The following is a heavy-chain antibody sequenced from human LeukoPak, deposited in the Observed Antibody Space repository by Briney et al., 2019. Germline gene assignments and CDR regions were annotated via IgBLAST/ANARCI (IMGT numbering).Heavy chain of an antibody. V-gene: IGHV3-23*01. CDR2: ISGSGGNT. Sequence: GGSLRLSCAASGFTFRNYALSWVRQAPGKGLEWVSAISGSGGNTYYADSVKGRFTISRDNSKNTLYLQMNSLRAEDTAVYYCAKEGLSIVVVAAAPFDYWGQGTLVTVSS. D-gene: IGHD2-2*01. CDR1: GFTFRNYA. CDR3: AKEGLSIVVVAAAPFDY. J-gene: IGHJ4*02.